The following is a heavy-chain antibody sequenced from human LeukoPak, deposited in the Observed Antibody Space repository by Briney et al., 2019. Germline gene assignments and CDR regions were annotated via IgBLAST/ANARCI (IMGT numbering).Heavy chain of an antibody. V-gene: IGHV3-7*01. Sequence: GGSLRLSCAASGFTFSSYWMSWVRRAPGKGLEWVANIKQDGSEKYYVDSVKGRFTISRDNAKNSLYLQMNSLRAEDTAVYYCARGGYYDFWSGYRGTVSADYWGQGTLVTVSS. J-gene: IGHJ4*02. CDR2: IKQDGSEK. D-gene: IGHD3-3*01. CDR1: GFTFSSYW. CDR3: ARGGYYDFWSGYRGTVSADY.